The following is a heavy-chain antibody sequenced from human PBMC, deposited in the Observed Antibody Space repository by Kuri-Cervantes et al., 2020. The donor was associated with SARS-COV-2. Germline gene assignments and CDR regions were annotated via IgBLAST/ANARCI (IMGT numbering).Heavy chain of an antibody. CDR3: ARQTRFLEWLSLYYWYFDL. CDR1: GGSFSGYY. V-gene: IGHV4-34*01. Sequence: SQTLSLTCAVYGGSFSGYYWSWIRQPPGKGLEWIGEINHSGSTNYNPSLKSRVTISVDTSKNQFSLKLSSVTAADTAVYYCARQTRFLEWLSLYYWYFDLWGRGTLVTVSS. CDR2: INHSGST. D-gene: IGHD3-3*01. J-gene: IGHJ2*01.